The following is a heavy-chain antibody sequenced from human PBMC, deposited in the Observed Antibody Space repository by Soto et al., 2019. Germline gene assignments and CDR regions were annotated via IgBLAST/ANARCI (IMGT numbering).Heavy chain of an antibody. V-gene: IGHV3-33*01. J-gene: IGHJ4*02. CDR2: IWYDGSNK. CDR3: ARGLGFGELLTESY. Sequence: QVQLVESGGGVVQPGRSLRLSCAASGFTFSSYGMHWVRQAPGKGLEWVAVIWYDGSNKYYADSVKGRFTISRDNSKNTLYLQMNSLRAEDTAVYYWARGLGFGELLTESYWGQGTLVTVSS. D-gene: IGHD3-10*01. CDR1: GFTFSSYG.